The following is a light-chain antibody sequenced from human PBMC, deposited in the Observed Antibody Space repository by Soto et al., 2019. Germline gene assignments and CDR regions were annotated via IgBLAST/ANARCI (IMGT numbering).Light chain of an antibody. CDR1: SSDVGDYNY. CDR3: SPSITNNIVV. CDR2: EVS. V-gene: IGLV2-14*01. Sequence: QSALTQPASVSGSPGQSITISCTGTSSDVGDYNYVSWYQQHPGKAPKLIVYEVSHRLSGVSDRFSGSKSGHTASLTISGLQDDDEADYYCSPSITNNIVVFGGGTKLTVL. J-gene: IGLJ2*01.